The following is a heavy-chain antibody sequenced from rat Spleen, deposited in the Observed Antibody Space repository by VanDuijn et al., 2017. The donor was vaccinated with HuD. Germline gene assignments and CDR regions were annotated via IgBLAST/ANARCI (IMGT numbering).Heavy chain of an antibody. J-gene: IGHJ4*01. CDR2: INSAGST. CDR1: GYSITSSYR. V-gene: IGHV3-3*01. CDR3: ARMNSGYGVMDA. Sequence: EVQLQESGPGLVKPSQSLSLTCSVTGYSITSSYRWNWIRKFPGNKLEWMGYINSAGSTNYNPSLKSRISITRDTSKNQFFLQVNSVTTEDTATYYCARMNSGYGVMDAWGQGVSVTVSS. D-gene: IGHD4-3*01.